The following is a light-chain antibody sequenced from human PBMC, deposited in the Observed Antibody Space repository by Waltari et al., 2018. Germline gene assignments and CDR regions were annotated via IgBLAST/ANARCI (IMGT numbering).Light chain of an antibody. CDR3: QQSYSAPRT. J-gene: IGKJ2*01. CDR1: QSIAGR. V-gene: IGKV1-39*01. CDR2: AAS. Sequence: DIQMTQSPSSLSASVGDRVTITCRASQSIAGRVNWYQQKPGRAPKLPIHAASTLQSGVPPRFSGSGSGTDFTLTISSLQPEDFSTYYCQQSYSAPRTFGQGTKLDIK.